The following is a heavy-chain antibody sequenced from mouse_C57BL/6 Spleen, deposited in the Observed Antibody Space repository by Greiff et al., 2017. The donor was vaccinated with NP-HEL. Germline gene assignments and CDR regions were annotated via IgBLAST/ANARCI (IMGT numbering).Heavy chain of an antibody. D-gene: IGHD1-2*01. CDR3: ARWTTAHAMDY. J-gene: IGHJ4*01. V-gene: IGHV14-2*01. CDR2: IDPEDGET. Sequence: VQLKESGAELVKPGASVKLSCTASGFNIKDYYMHWVKQRTEQGLEWIGRIDPEDGETKYAPKFQGKATITADTTSNTSYMQLSSLTSEDSAVYYCARWTTAHAMDYWGQGTSVTVSS. CDR1: GFNIKDYY.